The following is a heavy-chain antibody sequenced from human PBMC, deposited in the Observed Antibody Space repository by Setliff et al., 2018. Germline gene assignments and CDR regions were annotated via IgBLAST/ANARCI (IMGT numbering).Heavy chain of an antibody. J-gene: IGHJ6*02. CDR1: GFTFSNYW. Sequence: GGSLRLSCAASGFTFSNYWMYWVRQVPGKGLVWVSRIDGLGTITHYADSVEGRFTISRDNDKKTLYLQMNSLSAEDTAVYYCARRLPYFGMDVWGQGTTVTVSS. D-gene: IGHD2-15*01. CDR3: ARRLPYFGMDV. V-gene: IGHV3-74*01. CDR2: IDGLGTIT.